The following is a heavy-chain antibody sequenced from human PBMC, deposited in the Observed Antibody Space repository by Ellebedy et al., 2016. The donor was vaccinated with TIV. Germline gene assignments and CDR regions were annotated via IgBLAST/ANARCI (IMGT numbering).Heavy chain of an antibody. Sequence: PGGSLRLSCAAFGFTFSSYSINWVRQAPGKGLEWVSYLSSSSSTIYYADSVKGRFTISRDNAKNSLYLQMNSLRAEDTAVYYCVTDGPLGEVRHWGQGTLVTVSS. J-gene: IGHJ1*01. CDR1: GFTFSSYS. V-gene: IGHV3-48*04. CDR3: VTDGPLGEVRH. CDR2: LSSSSSTI.